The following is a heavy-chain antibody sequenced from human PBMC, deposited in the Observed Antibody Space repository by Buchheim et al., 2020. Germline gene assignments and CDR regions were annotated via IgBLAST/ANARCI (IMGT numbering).Heavy chain of an antibody. CDR2: IIGSGGST. D-gene: IGHD3-22*01. CDR1: GFTFSSYA. J-gene: IGHJ4*02. CDR3: AKQALYYYDSSGYYGYYFDY. V-gene: IGHV3-23*01. Sequence: EVQLLESGGGLVQPGGSLRLSCAASGFTFSSYAMSWVRQAPGKGLEWVSAIIGSGGSTYYADSVKGRFTISRDNSKNTRYLQMNSLRAEDTAVYYCAKQALYYYDSSGYYGYYFDYWGQGTL.